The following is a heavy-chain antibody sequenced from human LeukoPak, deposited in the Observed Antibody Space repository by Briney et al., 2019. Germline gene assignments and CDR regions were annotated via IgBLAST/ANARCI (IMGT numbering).Heavy chain of an antibody. V-gene: IGHV1-2*02. CDR3: ARGGATVVGTRADWFDA. CDR2: INPTTGGT. CDR1: GYTFTGNY. J-gene: IGHJ5*02. Sequence: ASVKVSCTASGYTFTGNYLTWVRQAPGQGFEWVGWINPTTGGTNYAQKFQGRVTMTRDRYINTVYMELTGLIPDDTAVYYCARGGATVVGTRADWFDAWGQGTLVSVSS. D-gene: IGHD6-13*01.